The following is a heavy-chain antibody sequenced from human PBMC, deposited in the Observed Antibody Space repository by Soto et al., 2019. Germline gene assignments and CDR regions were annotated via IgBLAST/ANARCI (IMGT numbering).Heavy chain of an antibody. D-gene: IGHD3-22*01. CDR3: APHYPDSSGYFDH. J-gene: IGHJ4*02. CDR2: INPNSGAT. V-gene: IGHV1-2*02. Sequence: ASVKVSCTASGYRFTGNYMHWVRQAPGQGLEYMGWINPNSGATNYAQKFQGRVTMTWDTSISTAYVELSRLRSDDTAVYYCAPHYPDSSGYFDHWGQGTLVTVSS. CDR1: GYRFTGNY.